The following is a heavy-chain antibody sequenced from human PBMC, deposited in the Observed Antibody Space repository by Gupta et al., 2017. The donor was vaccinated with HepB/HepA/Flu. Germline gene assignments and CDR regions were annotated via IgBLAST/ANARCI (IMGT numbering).Heavy chain of an antibody. V-gene: IGHV1-69*01. CDR2: VIPIFGTT. CDR3: ARGMRGHSYGWDYFYHMDV. Sequence: QVQLVQSGAEVKKPGSSVKISCKASGGTFGNYAISWVRQAPGQGLEWMGGVIPIFGTTKYAQKFQGRVTITARESTSTAHMELTSLRSEDTAVYYCARGMRGHSYGWDYFYHMDVWGKGTTVTVSS. J-gene: IGHJ6*03. CDR1: GGTFGNYA. D-gene: IGHD5-18*01.